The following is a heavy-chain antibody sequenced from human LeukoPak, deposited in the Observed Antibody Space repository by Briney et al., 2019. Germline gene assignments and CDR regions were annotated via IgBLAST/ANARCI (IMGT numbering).Heavy chain of an antibody. CDR3: AKAGQQLVYDPKFDY. CDR1: GFIFSNYA. V-gene: IGHV3-23*01. D-gene: IGHD6-6*01. Sequence: GGSLRLSCAASGFIFSNYAMSWVRQAPGKGLEWVSGIRGSGSSTYYADSVKGRFTISRADSKNTLYLQMNSLRAEDTAVYYCAKAGQQLVYDPKFDYWGQGTLVTVSS. J-gene: IGHJ4*02. CDR2: IRGSGSST.